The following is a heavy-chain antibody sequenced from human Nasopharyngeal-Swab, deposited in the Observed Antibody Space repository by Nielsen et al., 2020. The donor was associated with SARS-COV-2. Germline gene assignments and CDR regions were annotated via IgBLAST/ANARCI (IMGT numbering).Heavy chain of an antibody. CDR3: ARGAYRSGETNSDY. V-gene: IGHV3-74*01. J-gene: IGHJ4*02. Sequence: GESLKISCAASGFTFSTYWMHWVRQAPGKGLVWVSQINSDGNSTSYADSVKGRFTISRDNAKNTLYLQMNSLRAEDTAVYYCARGAYRSGETNSDYWGQGTLVTVSS. D-gene: IGHD6-19*01. CDR2: INSDGNST. CDR1: GFTFSTYW.